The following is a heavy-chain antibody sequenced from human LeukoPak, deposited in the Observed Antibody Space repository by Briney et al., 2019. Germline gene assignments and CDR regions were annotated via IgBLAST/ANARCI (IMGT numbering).Heavy chain of an antibody. CDR3: ARGSTVTGTVKSAFEI. J-gene: IGHJ3*02. CDR2: INANTGAT. Sequence: GASVKVSCKASGYTFTGYYIQWVRQAPGQGLERMGWINANTGATNYAQKFQDRVTMTRDTSITTAYMDLSRLISYDTAVYYCARGSTVTGTVKSAFEIWGQGTMVIVSS. V-gene: IGHV1-2*02. D-gene: IGHD1-20*01. CDR1: GYTFTGYY.